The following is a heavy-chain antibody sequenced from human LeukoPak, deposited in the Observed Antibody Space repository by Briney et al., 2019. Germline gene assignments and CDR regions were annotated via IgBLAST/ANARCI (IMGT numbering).Heavy chain of an antibody. CDR2: IRYDGSNK. CDR1: GFTFSSYG. V-gene: IGHV3-30*02. CDR3: ARADSSSSDY. D-gene: IGHD6-6*01. J-gene: IGHJ4*02. Sequence: GGSLRLSCAASGFTFSSYGMHWVRQAPGKGLEWVAFIRYDGSNKYYADSVKGRFTISRDNSKNTLYLQMNSLRAEDTAVYYCARADSSSSDYWGQGTLVTVSS.